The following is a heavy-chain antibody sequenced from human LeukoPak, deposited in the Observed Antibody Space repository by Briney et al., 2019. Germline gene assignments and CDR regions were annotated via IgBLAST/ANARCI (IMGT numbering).Heavy chain of an antibody. J-gene: IGHJ4*02. CDR2: ISGSAGNT. CDR3: ARDLGSSTTMIVIWSEGGFDY. V-gene: IGHV3-21*01. D-gene: IGHD3-22*01. Sequence: GGSLRLSCAASGFTFSSYAMNWVRQAPGKGLEWVSTISGSAGNTYYADSVKGRFTISRDNAKNSLYLQMNSLRAEDTAVYYCARDLGSSTTMIVIWSEGGFDYWGQGTLVTVSS. CDR1: GFTFSSYA.